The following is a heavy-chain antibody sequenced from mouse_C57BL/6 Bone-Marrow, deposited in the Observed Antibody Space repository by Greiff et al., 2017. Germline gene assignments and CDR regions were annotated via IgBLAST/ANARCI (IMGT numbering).Heavy chain of an antibody. CDR2: IDPEDGET. CDR3: ARRAPSQALYAMDY. D-gene: IGHD3-2*02. J-gene: IGHJ4*01. V-gene: IGHV14-2*01. CDR1: GFNIKDYY. Sequence: VQLKQSGAELVKPGASVKLSCTASGFNIKDYYMHWVKQRTEQGLEWIGRIDPEDGETKYAPKFQGKATITADTSSNTAYLQLSSLTSEDAAVDYCARRAPSQALYAMDYWGQGTSVTVSS.